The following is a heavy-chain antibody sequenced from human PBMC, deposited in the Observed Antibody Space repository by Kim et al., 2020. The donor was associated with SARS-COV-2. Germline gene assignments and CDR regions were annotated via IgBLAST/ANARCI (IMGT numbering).Heavy chain of an antibody. Sequence: SETLSLTCAVSGGSISSSNWWSWVRQPPGKGLEWIGEIYHSGSTNYNPSLKSRVTISVDKSKNQFSLKLSSVTAADTAVYYCARVVSYDSSSWYEGGWFDPWGQGTLVTVSS. CDR2: IYHSGST. J-gene: IGHJ5*02. CDR3: ARVVSYDSSSWYEGGWFDP. V-gene: IGHV4-4*02. D-gene: IGHD6-13*01. CDR1: GGSISSSNW.